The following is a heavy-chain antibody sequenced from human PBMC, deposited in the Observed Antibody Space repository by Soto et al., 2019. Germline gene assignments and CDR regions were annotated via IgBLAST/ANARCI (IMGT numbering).Heavy chain of an antibody. CDR3: AREPNESYYFDY. V-gene: IGHV1-46*01. D-gene: IGHD5-18*01. CDR2: IRPSGDST. J-gene: IGHJ4*02. CDR1: GYTFTNYY. Sequence: QVHLVQSGAEVKKPGASVKVSCKASGYTFTNYYIHWVRQAPGQGLEWLGIIRPSGDSTEYAQRFQGRVTMTRDTSTSTVYMELTSLTSEDTAVYYCAREPNESYYFDYWGQGTLVTVSS.